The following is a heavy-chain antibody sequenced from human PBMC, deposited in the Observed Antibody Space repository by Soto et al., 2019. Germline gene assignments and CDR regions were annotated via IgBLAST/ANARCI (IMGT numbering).Heavy chain of an antibody. J-gene: IGHJ4*02. D-gene: IGHD5-18*01. CDR1: GITFSDYG. Sequence: SLKISCAACGITFSDYGMHWVRQAPGKGLEWVAGVWKDGSNRYYVDSVKGRFTISRDNSKNTLYLQMNSLRDEDTAVYYCAKVPRGSNFGYYNFWGQGTLVTVS. V-gene: IGHV3-30*18. CDR3: AKVPRGSNFGYYNF. CDR2: VWKDGSNR.